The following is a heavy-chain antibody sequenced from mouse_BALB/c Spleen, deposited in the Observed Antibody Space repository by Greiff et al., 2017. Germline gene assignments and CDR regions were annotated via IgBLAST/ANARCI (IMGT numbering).Heavy chain of an antibody. CDR2: IDPSDSET. Sequence: QVQLKQPGAELVKPGAPVKLSCKASGYTFTSYWMNWVKQRPGRGLEWIGRIDPSDSETHYNQKFKDKATLTVDKSSSTAYIQLSSLTSEDSAVYYCARGDRYGIDYWGQGTTLTVSS. V-gene: IGHV1-69*02. CDR1: GYTFTSYW. D-gene: IGHD2-14*01. CDR3: ARGDRYGIDY. J-gene: IGHJ2*01.